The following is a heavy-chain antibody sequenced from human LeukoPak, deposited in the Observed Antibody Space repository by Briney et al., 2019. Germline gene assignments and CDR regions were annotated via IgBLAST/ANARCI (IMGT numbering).Heavy chain of an antibody. Sequence: SETLSLTCTVSGGSISSYYWSWIRQPPGKGLEWIGYIYYSGSTNYNPSLKSRVTISVDTSKNQFSLKLSSVTAADTAVYYCANTLISIVGASTWGQGTLVTVSS. CDR2: IYYSGST. CDR3: ANTLISIVGAST. V-gene: IGHV4-59*08. CDR1: GGSISSYY. D-gene: IGHD1-26*01. J-gene: IGHJ5*02.